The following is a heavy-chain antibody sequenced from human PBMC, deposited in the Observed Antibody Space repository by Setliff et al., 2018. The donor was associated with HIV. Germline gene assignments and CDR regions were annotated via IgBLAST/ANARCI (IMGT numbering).Heavy chain of an antibody. V-gene: IGHV5-10-1*01. J-gene: IGHJ5*02. CDR2: MDPSNSYT. CDR1: GYNFANHY. CDR3: ARHGEEHPSSFFDP. D-gene: IGHD3-10*01. Sequence: PGESLKISCKGSGYNFANHYISWARQKPGKGLEWMGKMDPSNSYTNYDPSFQGHVTMSADTSINTAYLHFNNLKASDSAIYYCARHGEEHPSSFFDPWGQGTLVTVSS.